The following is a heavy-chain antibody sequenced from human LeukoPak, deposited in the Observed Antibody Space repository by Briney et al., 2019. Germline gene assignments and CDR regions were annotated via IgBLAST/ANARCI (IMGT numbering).Heavy chain of an antibody. V-gene: IGHV3-23*01. Sequence: GGSLRLSCAASGFTFSSYAMSWVCQAPGKGLEWVSAISGSGGSTYYADSVKGRFTISRDNSKNTLYLQMNSLRAEDTAVYYCARRLGDSSGNNWFDPWGQGTLVTVSS. CDR3: ARRLGDSSGNNWFDP. CDR1: GFTFSSYA. J-gene: IGHJ5*02. CDR2: ISGSGGST. D-gene: IGHD3-22*01.